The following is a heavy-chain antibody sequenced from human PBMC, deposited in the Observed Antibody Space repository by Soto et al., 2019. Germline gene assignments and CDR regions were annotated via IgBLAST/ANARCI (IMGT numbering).Heavy chain of an antibody. CDR3: ARDLLSRSGWRPYFDY. CDR2: INPSGGST. V-gene: IGHV1-46*01. D-gene: IGHD6-19*01. CDR1: GYTFTSCY. J-gene: IGHJ4*02. Sequence: ASVKVFCKASGYTFTSCYMHWVRQAPGQGLEWMGIINPSGGSTSYAQKFQGRVTMTRDTSTSTVYMELSSLRSEDTAVYYCARDLLSRSGWRPYFDYWGQGTLVTVFS.